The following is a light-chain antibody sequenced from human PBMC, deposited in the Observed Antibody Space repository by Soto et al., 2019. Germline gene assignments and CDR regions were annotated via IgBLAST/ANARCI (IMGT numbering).Light chain of an antibody. CDR1: QSISTW. CDR2: RAS. V-gene: IGKV1-5*03. Sequence: DIQMTQSPSTLSASVRDRVTITCRASQSISTWLAWYQQKPGKAPNPLIYRASSLQSGVPSRFSGSGSGTEFTLTISSLQPDDFETYYCQQYHSYSRTFGQGTKVDIK. CDR3: QQYHSYSRT. J-gene: IGKJ1*01.